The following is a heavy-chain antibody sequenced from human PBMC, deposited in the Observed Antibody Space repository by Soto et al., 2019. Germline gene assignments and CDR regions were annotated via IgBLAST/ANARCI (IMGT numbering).Heavy chain of an antibody. CDR1: CASSGDLC. D-gene: IGHD3-9*01. J-gene: IGHJ5*02. Sequence: LEPLCVRYTVPCASSGDLCCSWILKCAGKGLEWMGRIYATGTTDYNPSLKSRVMMSVDTSKKQFSLKLRSVTAADTAVYYCVRDAYEISRHCLDPWGKGIPITAS. CDR2: IYATGTT. CDR3: VRDAYEISRHCLDP. V-gene: IGHV4-4*07.